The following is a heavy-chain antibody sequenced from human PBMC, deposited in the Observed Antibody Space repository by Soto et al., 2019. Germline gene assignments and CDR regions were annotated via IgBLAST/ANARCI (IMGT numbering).Heavy chain of an antibody. J-gene: IGHJ4*02. Sequence: PWETLSLTFAVSGYSISRGYNWGWIRQPPGKGLEWIGNIYHSGTTYYNPSLKSRVTISIDTSKNQFSLNLRSVTAADTAVYYCATDSSYFDSSGFHWEAPLDYWRQGTLVTVSS. CDR3: ATDSSYFDSSGFHWEAPLDY. CDR1: GYSISRGYN. D-gene: IGHD3-22*01. V-gene: IGHV4-38-2*01. CDR2: IYHSGTT.